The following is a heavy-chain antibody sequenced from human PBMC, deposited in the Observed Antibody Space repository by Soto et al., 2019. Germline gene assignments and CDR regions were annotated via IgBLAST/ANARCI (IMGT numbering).Heavy chain of an antibody. V-gene: IGHV3-23*01. Sequence: PGGSLRLSCAASGFTFSSYAMSWVRQAPGKGLEWVSAISGSGGSTYYADSVKGRFTISRDNSKNTLYLQMNSLRAEDTAVYYCAKDLWNYGGYGMDVWGQGTTVTVS. D-gene: IGHD1-7*01. CDR3: AKDLWNYGGYGMDV. CDR1: GFTFSSYA. CDR2: ISGSGGST. J-gene: IGHJ6*02.